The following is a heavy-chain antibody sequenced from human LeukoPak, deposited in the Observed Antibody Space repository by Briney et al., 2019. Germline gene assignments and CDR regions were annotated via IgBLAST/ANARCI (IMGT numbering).Heavy chain of an antibody. Sequence: GGSLRLSCAASGFTFSSYGMHWVRQAPGKGLERVAVIWYDGSNKYYADSVKGRFTISRDNSKNTLYLQMNTLRAEDTAVYYCAKDRTTVPGSSTDWGQGTLVTVSS. CDR1: GFTFSSYG. CDR3: AKDRTTVPGSSTD. CDR2: IWYDGSNK. D-gene: IGHD2-15*01. V-gene: IGHV3-33*06. J-gene: IGHJ4*02.